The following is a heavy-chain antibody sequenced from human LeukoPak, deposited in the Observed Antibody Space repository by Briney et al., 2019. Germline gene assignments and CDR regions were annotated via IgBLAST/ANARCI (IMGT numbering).Heavy chain of an antibody. CDR1: GLTSDDNA. V-gene: IGHV3-9*02. Sequence: GRSLRLSCAASGLTSDDNAIHWVRQAPGKGLEWVSGISWKSGSIGYADSVKGRFTISRDNAKNSLYLQMDSLRLDDTALYYCATDRNRGPLDYWGQGTLVTVSS. D-gene: IGHD1-14*01. CDR3: ATDRNRGPLDY. J-gene: IGHJ4*02. CDR2: ISWKSGSI.